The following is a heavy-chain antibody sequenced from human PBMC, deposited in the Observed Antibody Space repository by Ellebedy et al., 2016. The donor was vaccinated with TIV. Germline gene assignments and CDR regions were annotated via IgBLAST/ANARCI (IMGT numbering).Heavy chain of an antibody. J-gene: IGHJ6*02. D-gene: IGHD6-13*01. CDR3: AREKPAAGRDYFHYYGMDV. Sequence: GGSLRLXXVASGFTFSDYGFTWVRQAPGKGLEWVSRISSDGSTTFYADSVKGRFTISRDNAKNTLYLQMNSLGAEDTAVYYCAREKPAAGRDYFHYYGMDVWGQGTTVTVSS. CDR2: ISSDGSTT. CDR1: GFTFSDYG. V-gene: IGHV3-74*01.